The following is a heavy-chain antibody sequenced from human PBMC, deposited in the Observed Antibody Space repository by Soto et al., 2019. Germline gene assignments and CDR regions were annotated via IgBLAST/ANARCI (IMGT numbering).Heavy chain of an antibody. CDR2: IYYSVIT. V-gene: IGHV4-59*01. D-gene: IGHD1-7*01. J-gene: IGHJ4*02. CDR1: CGSIRSYY. CDR3: ARRYGTTLDY. Sequence: PSETLSLTCTVACGSIRSYYWSWIRQPPGNGLYCIGYIYYSVITNXXPSLKSRXXISVDTSKNQXSLKLXSVTAAYTAVYYCARRYGTTLDYWVQGTLVTVSS.